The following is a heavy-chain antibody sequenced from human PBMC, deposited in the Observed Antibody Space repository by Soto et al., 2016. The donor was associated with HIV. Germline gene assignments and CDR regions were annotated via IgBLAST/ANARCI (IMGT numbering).Heavy chain of an antibody. CDR1: GYTFTYYY. J-gene: IGHJ3*02. CDR3: ASELRGNGLDI. D-gene: IGHD2-8*01. Sequence: QVQLVQSGAEVKKPEASVKVSCKASGYTFTYYYMHWVRQAPGQGLEWMGWINPNSGDTNYAQKFQGRVTMTRDSSISTGYMELSRLRSDDTAVYYCASELRGNGLDIWGQGTMVTVSS. CDR2: INPNSGDT. V-gene: IGHV1-2*02.